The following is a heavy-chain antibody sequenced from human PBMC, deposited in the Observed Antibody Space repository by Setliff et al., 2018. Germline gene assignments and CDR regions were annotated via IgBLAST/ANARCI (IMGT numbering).Heavy chain of an antibody. CDR2: IYDSGSS. D-gene: IGHD3-10*01. Sequence: PETRSPTCPVSGGSVSNSGLFWGWLRQAPGKGLEWMGNIYDSGSSNYNASLKSRRIITHDTSKNQISLKLTSVTAADTAVYFCGRGFSRFSGWGTWFDPWGQGILVTVSS. CDR1: GGSVSNSGLF. V-gene: IGHV4-39*01. CDR3: GRGFSRFSGWGTWFDP. J-gene: IGHJ5*02.